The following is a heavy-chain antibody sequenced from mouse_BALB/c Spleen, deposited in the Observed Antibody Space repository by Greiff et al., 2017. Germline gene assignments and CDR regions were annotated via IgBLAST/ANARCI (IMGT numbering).Heavy chain of an antibody. CDR1: GFTFSSYA. V-gene: IGHV5-6-5*01. CDR3: ARDGYYY. J-gene: IGHJ2*01. Sequence: EVNLVESGGGLVQPGGSLKLSCAASGFTFSSYAMSWVRQTPEKRLEWVASISSGGSTYYPDSVKGRFTISRDNARNILYLQMSSLRSEDTAMYYCARDGYYYWGQGTTLTVSS. D-gene: IGHD2-3*01. CDR2: ISSGGST.